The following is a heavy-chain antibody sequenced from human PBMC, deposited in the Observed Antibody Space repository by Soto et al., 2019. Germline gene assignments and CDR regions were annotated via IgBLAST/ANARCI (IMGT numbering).Heavy chain of an antibody. V-gene: IGHV1-69*12. CDR1: GGSFSRAA. CDR3: ARGHEFGGNSAAVEV. D-gene: IGHD2-15*01. J-gene: IGHJ3*01. Sequence: QVQLVQSGAEVKKPGASVTVSGQASGGSFSRAAIHWVRQAPGQGPEWMGGILPIFGTADYAQKFQGRFTITADVSTTTAYMELSSLTCEDTAVYYSARGHEFGGNSAAVEVWGQGTMVTVAS. CDR2: ILPIFGTA.